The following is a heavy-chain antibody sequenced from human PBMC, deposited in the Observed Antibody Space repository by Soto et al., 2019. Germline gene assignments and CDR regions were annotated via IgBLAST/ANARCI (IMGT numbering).Heavy chain of an antibody. CDR1: GFIFSNYV. CDR3: ANRRRALFPFDS. Sequence: GGSLRLSCAASGFIFSNYVMSWVRQAPGKGLEWVSSISDSGGTSYYADSVKGRFTISRDNSKNTLYLQMNSLRAEDTAIYYYANRRRALFPFDSWGQGTLVTVSS. CDR2: ISDSGGTS. J-gene: IGHJ4*02. D-gene: IGHD2-21*01. V-gene: IGHV3-23*01.